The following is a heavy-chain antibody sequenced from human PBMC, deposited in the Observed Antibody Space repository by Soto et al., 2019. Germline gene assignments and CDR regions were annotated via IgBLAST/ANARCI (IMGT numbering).Heavy chain of an antibody. V-gene: IGHV1-2*02. D-gene: IGHD2-2*01. CDR1: GYTFTGYY. CDR2: INPNSGGT. Sequence: ASVKVSCKASGYTFTGYYMHWVRQAPGQGLEWMGWINPNSGGTNYAQKFQGRVTMTRDTSISTAYMELSRLRSDDTAVYYCARYPKPYELIHYGMHVWGQGTTATVS. J-gene: IGHJ6*02. CDR3: ARYPKPYELIHYGMHV.